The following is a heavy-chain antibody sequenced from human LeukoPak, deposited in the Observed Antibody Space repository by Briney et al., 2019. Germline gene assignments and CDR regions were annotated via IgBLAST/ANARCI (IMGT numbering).Heavy chain of an antibody. Sequence: SETLSLTCAVYGGSFSDYYWSWIRQPPGKGLEWIGEINHSGSTNYNPSLKSRVTISVDTSKSQFSLKLSSLTAADTAVYYCARGAWTVAINFWGQGILVTVSS. D-gene: IGHD3-22*01. CDR3: ARGAWTVAINF. V-gene: IGHV4-34*01. CDR2: INHSGST. J-gene: IGHJ4*02. CDR1: GGSFSDYY.